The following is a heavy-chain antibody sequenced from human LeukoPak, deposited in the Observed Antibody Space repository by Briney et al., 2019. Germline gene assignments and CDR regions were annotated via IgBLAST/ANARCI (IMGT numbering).Heavy chain of an antibody. Sequence: PGGSLRLSCAASGFTFSSYWMSWARQAPGKGLEWVANIKQDGSEKYYVDSVKGRFTISRDNAKNSLYLQMNSLRAEDTAVYYCARVAPPRYYYGSGSYEGAFDIWGQGTMVTVSS. D-gene: IGHD3-10*01. CDR1: GFTFSSYW. CDR2: IKQDGSEK. J-gene: IGHJ3*02. V-gene: IGHV3-7*01. CDR3: ARVAPPRYYYGSGSYEGAFDI.